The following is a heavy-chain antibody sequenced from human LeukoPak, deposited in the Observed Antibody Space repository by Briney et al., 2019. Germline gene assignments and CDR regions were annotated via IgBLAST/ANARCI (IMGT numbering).Heavy chain of an antibody. CDR2: INHSAST. D-gene: IGHD2-15*01. V-gene: IGHV4-34*01. J-gene: IGHJ6*02. CDR1: GRSLSGYY. CDR3: ARVTYGSGGSCYYYYYYGMDV. Sequence: PSETMSLTCAFQGRSLSGYYWSWLRQPPGKGLEWIGIINHSASTNYNPSLKSQVTISVDTSKNQSSLKLSSLTASDTAVYYCARVTYGSGGSCYYYYYYGMDVWGQGTTVTVSS.